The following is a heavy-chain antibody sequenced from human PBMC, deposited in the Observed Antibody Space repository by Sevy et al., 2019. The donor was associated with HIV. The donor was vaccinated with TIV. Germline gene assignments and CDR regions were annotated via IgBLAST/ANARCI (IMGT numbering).Heavy chain of an antibody. V-gene: IGHV3-20*04. Sequence: GGSLRLSCAASGFTFDDYGMSWVRQVPGKGLEWVSGINWNGGSTGYADSVKGRFTISRKNAKNSLYLQMKSLRAEDTALYYLARDPPSYYVYRSGYHDYWGQGIRVTVSS. CDR3: ARDPPSYYVYRSGYHDY. CDR2: INWNGGST. D-gene: IGHD3-3*01. J-gene: IGHJ4*02. CDR1: GFTFDDYG.